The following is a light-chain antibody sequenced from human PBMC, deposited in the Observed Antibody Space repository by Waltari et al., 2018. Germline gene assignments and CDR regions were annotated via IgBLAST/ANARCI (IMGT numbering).Light chain of an antibody. V-gene: IGLV2-8*01. Sequence: QSALTQPPSASGSLGQSVTLSCTGTNSDVGGYTYVSWYQQHPGKAPKLMIYEVTKRPSGVPDRFSGSKSGNTASLTVSGLQAEDEADYYCSSYAGSNNLVVFGGGTKLTVL. CDR1: NSDVGGYTY. CDR2: EVT. CDR3: SSYAGSNNLVV. J-gene: IGLJ2*01.